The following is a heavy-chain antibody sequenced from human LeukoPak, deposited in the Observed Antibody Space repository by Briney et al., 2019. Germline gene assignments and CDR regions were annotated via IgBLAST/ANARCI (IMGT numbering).Heavy chain of an antibody. J-gene: IGHJ4*02. CDR3: ARERDCSGTGCYIDH. CDR2: IRHSGST. Sequence: SETLSLTCGFYGVSFSSYYWSWIRQPPGKGLEWIGQIRHSGSTNYNPSLKSRVIMSVDTSKSQCSLKLNSVSAADTAVYYCARERDCSGTGCYIDHWGQGTLVTVSS. CDR1: GVSFSSYY. D-gene: IGHD2-15*01. V-gene: IGHV4-34*01.